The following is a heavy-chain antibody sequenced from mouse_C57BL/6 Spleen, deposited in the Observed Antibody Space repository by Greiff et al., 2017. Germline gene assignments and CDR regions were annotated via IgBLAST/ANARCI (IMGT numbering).Heavy chain of an antibody. V-gene: IGHV2-6*03. CDR1: GFSLTSYG. J-gene: IGHJ4*01. CDR2: IWSDGST. Sequence: VKLQESGPGLVAPSQSLSITCTVSGFSLTSYGVHWVRQPPGKGLEWLVVIWSDGSTTYNSALKSRLSISKDNSKSQVFLKMNRLQTDDTAMYYCARRGDYVDYYAMDYWGQGTSVTVSS. CDR3: ARRGDYVDYYAMDY. D-gene: IGHD2-4*01.